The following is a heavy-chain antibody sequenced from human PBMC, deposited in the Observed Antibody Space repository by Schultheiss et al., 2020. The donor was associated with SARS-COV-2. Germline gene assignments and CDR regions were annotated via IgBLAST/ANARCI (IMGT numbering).Heavy chain of an antibody. J-gene: IGHJ4*02. V-gene: IGHV3-23*01. CDR3: AKSWPRLGATGDY. CDR1: GFTFSSYA. Sequence: GESLKISCAASGFTFSSYAMSWVRQAPGKGLEWVSVISGSSGSTFYADSVKGRFTISRDNSKNTLYLQMNSLRAEDTAVYYCAKSWPRLGATGDYWGQGTLVTVSS. CDR2: ISGSSGST. D-gene: IGHD1-26*01.